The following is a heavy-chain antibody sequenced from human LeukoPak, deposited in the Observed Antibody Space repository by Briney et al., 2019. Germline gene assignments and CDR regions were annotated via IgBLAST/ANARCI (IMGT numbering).Heavy chain of an antibody. CDR2: ISSSGSTI. CDR1: GFTFSDYY. CDR3: ARDHSSGWFHPLDY. Sequence: GGSLRLSCAASGFTFSDYYMSWIRQAPGKGLERVSYISSSGSTIYYADSVKGRFTISRDNAKNSLYLQMNSLRAEDTAVYYCARDHSSGWFHPLDYWGQGTLVTVSS. D-gene: IGHD6-19*01. V-gene: IGHV3-11*04. J-gene: IGHJ4*02.